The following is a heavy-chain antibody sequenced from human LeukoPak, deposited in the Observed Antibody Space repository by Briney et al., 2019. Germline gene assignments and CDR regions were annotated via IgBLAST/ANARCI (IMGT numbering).Heavy chain of an antibody. CDR3: ARADDCTNGVCDAFDI. CDR1: GGSISSGGYY. D-gene: IGHD2-8*01. V-gene: IGHV4-31*03. J-gene: IGHJ3*02. CDR2: IYYSGST. Sequence: SETLSLTCTVSGGSISSGGYYWSWIRQHPGKGLEWIGYIYYSGSTYYNPSLKSRVTISVDRSKSQFSLKLSSVTAADTALYYCARADDCTNGVCDAFDIWGQGTMVTVSS.